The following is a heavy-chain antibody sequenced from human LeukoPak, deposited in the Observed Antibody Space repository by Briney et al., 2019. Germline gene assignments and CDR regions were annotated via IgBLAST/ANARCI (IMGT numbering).Heavy chain of an antibody. CDR1: GFTFSSYA. D-gene: IGHD3-9*01. CDR2: ISGAGGDT. CDR3: AKSTGNYHYYYALDV. Sequence: GGSLRLSCAASGFTFSSYAKSWVRHAPGKGVEWFSGISGAGGDTSYVDSVKGRFTISRDISKNMVYLLMSSLIAEDTAVYYCAKSTGNYHYYYALDVWGQGTTVTVS. J-gene: IGHJ6*02. V-gene: IGHV3-23*01.